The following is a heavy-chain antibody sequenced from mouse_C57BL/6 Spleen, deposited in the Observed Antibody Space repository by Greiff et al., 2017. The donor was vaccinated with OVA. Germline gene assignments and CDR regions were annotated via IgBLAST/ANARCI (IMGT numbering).Heavy chain of an antibody. CDR3: AKGYYDYPWFAY. D-gene: IGHD2-4*01. CDR1: GYTFTSYW. J-gene: IGHJ3*01. Sequence: QVQLQQPGAELVMPGASVKLSCKASGYTFTSYWMHWVKQRPGQGLEWIGEIDPSDSYTNYNQKFKGKSTLTVDKSSSTAYMQLSSLTSADSAVYDCAKGYYDYPWFAYWGQGTLVTVSA. V-gene: IGHV1-69*01. CDR2: IDPSDSYT.